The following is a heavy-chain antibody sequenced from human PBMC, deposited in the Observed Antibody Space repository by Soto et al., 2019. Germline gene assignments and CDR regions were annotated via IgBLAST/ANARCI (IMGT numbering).Heavy chain of an antibody. CDR2: ISYDGSNK. CDR3: AKGRRGEWASHVPLADYRMDV. Sequence: QVQLVESGGGVVQPGRSLRLSCAASGFTFSSYGMHWVRQAPGKGLEWVAVISYDGSNKYYADSVKGRITISRENSKNTLYLQMNSLRAEDTAVYYCAKGRRGEWASHVPLADYRMDVWRQGTTVTVSS. V-gene: IGHV3-30*18. CDR1: GFTFSSYG. J-gene: IGHJ6*02. D-gene: IGHD3-16*01.